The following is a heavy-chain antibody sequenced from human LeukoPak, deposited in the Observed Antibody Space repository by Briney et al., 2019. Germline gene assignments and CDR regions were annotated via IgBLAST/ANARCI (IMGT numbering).Heavy chain of an antibody. Sequence: GGSLRLPCAASGFTLSSYAMSWFRQAPGKALEWVSAINGSGGSTYYADSVKGRFTISRDNSKNTLYLQMNSLRAEDTAVYYCAKDQRSHCSGGSCYSFDYWGQGTLVNVSS. CDR1: GFTLSSYA. CDR2: INGSGGST. D-gene: IGHD2-15*01. CDR3: AKDQRSHCSGGSCYSFDY. V-gene: IGHV3-23*01. J-gene: IGHJ4*02.